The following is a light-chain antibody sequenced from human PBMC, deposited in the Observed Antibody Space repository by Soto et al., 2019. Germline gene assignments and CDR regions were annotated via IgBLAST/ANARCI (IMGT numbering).Light chain of an antibody. V-gene: IGLV1-44*01. Sequence: QSVLTQPPSASGTPGQRVTISCSGSSSNIGSNAVNWYQQLPGTAHKLLMYSNNQRPSGVPDRFSGSKSGTSASLAISGLQSEDEADYYCAAWDDSLNGVLFGGGTKLTVL. J-gene: IGLJ2*01. CDR1: SSNIGSNA. CDR2: SNN. CDR3: AAWDDSLNGVL.